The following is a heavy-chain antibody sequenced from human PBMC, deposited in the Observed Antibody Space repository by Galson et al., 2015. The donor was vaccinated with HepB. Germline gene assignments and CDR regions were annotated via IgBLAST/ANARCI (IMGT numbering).Heavy chain of an antibody. Sequence: SLRLSCAASGFTFSSYDMHWVRQATGKCLEWVSAIGTAGDTYYPGSVKGRFTISRENAKNSLYLQMNSLRAGDTAVYYCARGLGGSSWSGAFDIWGQGTMVTVSS. D-gene: IGHD6-13*01. CDR1: GFTFSSYD. V-gene: IGHV3-13*04. J-gene: IGHJ3*02. CDR3: ARGLGGSSWSGAFDI. CDR2: IGTAGDT.